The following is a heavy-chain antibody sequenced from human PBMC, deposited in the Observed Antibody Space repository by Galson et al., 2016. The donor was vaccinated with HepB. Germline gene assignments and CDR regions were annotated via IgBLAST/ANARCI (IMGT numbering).Heavy chain of an antibody. V-gene: IGHV3-30*03. CDR2: ISYDGSNK. CDR1: GFTFSSYG. Sequence: SLRLSCAASGFTFSSYGMHWVRQAPGKGLEWVAVISYDGSNKYYADSVKGRFTTSKDDSKNTVYLEMNSLRDEDTAVYYCTRDGFGGTNDAFDIWGQGTFVAVSS. D-gene: IGHD3-10*01. CDR3: TRDGFGGTNDAFDI. J-gene: IGHJ3*02.